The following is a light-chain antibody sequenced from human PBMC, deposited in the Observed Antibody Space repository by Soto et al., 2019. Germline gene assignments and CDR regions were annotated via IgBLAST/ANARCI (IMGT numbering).Light chain of an antibody. CDR1: RTLLYSSNNKNY. V-gene: IGKV4-1*01. CDR3: QQYFSAPFT. CDR2: WAS. Sequence: DTVMTQSPDSLAVSLGERATINCKSRRTLLYSSNNKNYVSWYQQKPGQPPKLLIYWASTRESGVPDRFSGSGSGTDFTLTINSLQTEDVAVYYCQQYFSAPFTFGQGTKLEI. J-gene: IGKJ2*01.